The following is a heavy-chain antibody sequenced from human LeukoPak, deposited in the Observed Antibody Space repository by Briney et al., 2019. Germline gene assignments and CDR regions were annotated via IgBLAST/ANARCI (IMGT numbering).Heavy chain of an antibody. Sequence: GGSLRLSCAASGFTFSSYGMHWVRQAPGKGLEWVAFIRYDGSNKYYADSVKGRFTISRDNSKNTLYLQMNSLRAEDTAVYYCAREVVVPAAIPFDYWGQGTLVTVSS. CDR3: AREVVVPAAIPFDY. V-gene: IGHV3-30*02. CDR1: GFTFSSYG. J-gene: IGHJ4*02. D-gene: IGHD2-2*02. CDR2: IRYDGSNK.